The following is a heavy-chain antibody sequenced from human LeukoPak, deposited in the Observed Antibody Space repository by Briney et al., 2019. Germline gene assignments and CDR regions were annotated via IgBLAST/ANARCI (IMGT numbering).Heavy chain of an antibody. Sequence: SQTLSLTCAVSGGSISSGGYSWSWIRQPPGKGLEWIGYIYHSGSTYYNPSLKSRVTISVDRSKNQFSLKPSSVTAADTAVYYCAREGGYCTNGVCYRDAFDIWGQGTMVTVSS. D-gene: IGHD2-8*01. CDR2: IYHSGST. J-gene: IGHJ3*02. CDR3: AREGGYCTNGVCYRDAFDI. CDR1: GGSISSGGYS. V-gene: IGHV4-30-2*01.